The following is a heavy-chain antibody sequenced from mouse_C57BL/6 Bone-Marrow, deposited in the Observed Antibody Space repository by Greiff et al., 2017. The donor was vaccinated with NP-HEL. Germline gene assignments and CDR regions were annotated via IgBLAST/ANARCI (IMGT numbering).Heavy chain of an antibody. D-gene: IGHD1-1*01. CDR1: GYTFTSYW. V-gene: IGHV1-72*01. CDR2: IDPNSGGT. Sequence: VQLQQPGAELVKPGASVKLSCKASGYTFTSYWMHWVKQRPGRGLEWIGRIDPNSGGTKYNEKFKSKATLTVDKPSSTAYMQLSSLTSEDSAVYYCARLSTTVVDRNYFDYWGQGTTLTVSS. CDR3: ARLSTTVVDRNYFDY. J-gene: IGHJ2*01.